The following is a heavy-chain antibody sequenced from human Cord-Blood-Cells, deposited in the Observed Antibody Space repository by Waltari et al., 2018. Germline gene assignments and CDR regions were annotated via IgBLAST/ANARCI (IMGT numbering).Heavy chain of an antibody. CDR2: IIPILAIA. Sequence: QVPLVPPGAEVKQPGSSLRVSCQASGGPFSSYAIRWVRQAAGQGLEWMARIIPILAIANYAQKFQGRVTITADKSTSTAYMELSSLRSEDTAVYYCARGGGYSSSWYHSYFDYWGQGTLVTVSS. V-gene: IGHV1-69*09. CDR1: GGPFSSYA. D-gene: IGHD6-13*01. CDR3: ARGGGYSSSWYHSYFDY. J-gene: IGHJ4*02.